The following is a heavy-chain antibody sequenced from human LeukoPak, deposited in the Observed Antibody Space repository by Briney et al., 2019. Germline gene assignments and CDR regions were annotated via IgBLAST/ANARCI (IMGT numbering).Heavy chain of an antibody. Sequence: SETLSLTCTVSGGSISSDYWSWIRQPPGRGLEWIGFNYYSGRTKYKPSLKSRVTTSVDTPKNQFSLKLTSVTAADTAVYYCVRHVVALGVNAAFDYWGQGILVTVSS. J-gene: IGHJ4*02. CDR1: GGSISSDY. CDR3: VRHVVALGVNAAFDY. V-gene: IGHV4-59*08. D-gene: IGHD2-21*01. CDR2: NYYSGRT.